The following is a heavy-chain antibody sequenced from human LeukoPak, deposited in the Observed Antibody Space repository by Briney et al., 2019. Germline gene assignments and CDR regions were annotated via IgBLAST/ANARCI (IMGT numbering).Heavy chain of an antibody. Sequence: PGGSLRLSCAASGFTLSDYYMSWIRQAPGKGLEWVSYISSSGSSIYYADSVKGRFTISRDNAKNSLCLQMNSLRVEDTAVYYCARDFAATGDYYYYMDVWGKGTTVTVSS. V-gene: IGHV3-11*04. D-gene: IGHD2-15*01. CDR2: ISSSGSSI. CDR1: GFTLSDYY. CDR3: ARDFAATGDYYYYMDV. J-gene: IGHJ6*03.